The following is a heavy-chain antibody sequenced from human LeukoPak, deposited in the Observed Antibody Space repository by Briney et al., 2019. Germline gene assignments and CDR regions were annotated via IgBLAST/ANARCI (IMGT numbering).Heavy chain of an antibody. Sequence: PGGSLRLSCAASGFTFSSYWMSWVRQAPGKGLEWVANIKQDGSEKYYVDSVKGRFTISRENAKNSLYLQMNSLRAEDTAVYYCARDSSVAKYDFWSGYYHNWFDPWGQGTLVTVSS. J-gene: IGHJ5*02. CDR2: IKQDGSEK. D-gene: IGHD3-3*01. V-gene: IGHV3-7*01. CDR1: GFTFSSYW. CDR3: ARDSSVAKYDFWSGYYHNWFDP.